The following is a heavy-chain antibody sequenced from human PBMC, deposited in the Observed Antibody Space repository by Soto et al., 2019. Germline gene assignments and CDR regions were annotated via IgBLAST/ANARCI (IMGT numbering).Heavy chain of an antibody. D-gene: IGHD6-25*01. CDR3: ARDLASSNNDDFYRMDV. Sequence: GGSLRLSCTGSGFTFSSHAIHWVRQAPGKGLEWVALISYHGGTTEYAASVKGRFTISRDDSKSIAYLQMNSLKSEDTGVDYCARDLASSNNDDFYRMDVCGQGTTITVSS. J-gene: IGHJ6*02. V-gene: IGHV3-49*04. CDR2: ISYHGGTT. CDR1: GFTFSSHA.